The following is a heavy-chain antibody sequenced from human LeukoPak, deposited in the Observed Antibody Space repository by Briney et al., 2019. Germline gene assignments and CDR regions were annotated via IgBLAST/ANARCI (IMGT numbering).Heavy chain of an antibody. V-gene: IGHV3-7*01. J-gene: IGHJ5*02. CDR1: GFTFSSYW. Sequence: HPGGSLRLSCAASGFTFSSYWMSWVRQAPGKGLEWVANIKKDGSDKYSVDSVKGRFTISRDNAKTSLYLQMNSLRAEDTAVYYCARAGNYYGRHTNWFDPWGQGTLVTVSS. CDR2: IKKDGSDK. D-gene: IGHD3-10*01. CDR3: ARAGNYYGRHTNWFDP.